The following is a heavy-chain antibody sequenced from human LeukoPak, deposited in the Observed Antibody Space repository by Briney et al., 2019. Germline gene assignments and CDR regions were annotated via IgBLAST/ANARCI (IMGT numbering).Heavy chain of an antibody. V-gene: IGHV3-21*01. Sequence: PGGSLRLSCAASGFTFSSYSMNWVRQAPGKGLEWVSSISSSSSYIYYADSVKGRFTISRDNAKNSLYLQMNSLRAEDTAVYYCARLEYSSPSRPFDYWGQGTLVTVSS. D-gene: IGHD6-6*01. CDR2: ISSSSSYI. CDR3: ARLEYSSPSRPFDY. CDR1: GFTFSSYS. J-gene: IGHJ4*02.